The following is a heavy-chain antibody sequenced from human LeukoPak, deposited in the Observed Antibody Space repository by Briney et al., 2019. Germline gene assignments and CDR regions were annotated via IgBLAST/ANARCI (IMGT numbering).Heavy chain of an antibody. CDR2: ISYDGTNK. Sequence: GGSLRLSCAVSGLTFSNYAMNWVRQAPGKGLDWVSVISYDGTNKYYADSVKGRFTISRDNSKNTLYLQMNSLRAEDTAVYYCARELLLDYWGQGPLVTVSS. J-gene: IGHJ4*02. CDR1: GLTFSNYA. V-gene: IGHV3-30-3*01. D-gene: IGHD1-26*01. CDR3: ARELLLDY.